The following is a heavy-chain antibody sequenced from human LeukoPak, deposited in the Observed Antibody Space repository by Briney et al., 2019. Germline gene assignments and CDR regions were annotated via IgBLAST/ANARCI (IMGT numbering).Heavy chain of an antibody. D-gene: IGHD3-22*01. CDR3: ARWASIGYYDSSGYYPYYFDY. V-gene: IGHV1-18*01. Sequence: GASVKVSCKASGYTFTSYGISWVRQAPGQGLEWMGWISAYNGNTNYAQKLQGRVTMTTDTSTSTAYMELRSLRSDDTAVYYCARWASIGYYDSSGYYPYYFDYWGQGTLVTVSP. CDR2: ISAYNGNT. J-gene: IGHJ4*02. CDR1: GYTFTSYG.